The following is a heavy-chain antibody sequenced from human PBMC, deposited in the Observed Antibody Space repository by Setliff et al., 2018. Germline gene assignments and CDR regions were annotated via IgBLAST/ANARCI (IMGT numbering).Heavy chain of an antibody. CDR2: IIPIFGTA. J-gene: IGHJ3*02. CDR1: GGTFSSYA. CDR3: ARDRAYYDILTGYYTHDAFDI. Sequence: VASVKVSCKASGGTFSSYAISWVRQAPGQGLEWMGGIIPIFGTANYAQKFQGRVTITTDESTSTAYMELSSLRSEDTAVYYCARDRAYYDILTGYYTHDAFDIWGQGTMVTVSS. V-gene: IGHV1-69*05. D-gene: IGHD3-9*01.